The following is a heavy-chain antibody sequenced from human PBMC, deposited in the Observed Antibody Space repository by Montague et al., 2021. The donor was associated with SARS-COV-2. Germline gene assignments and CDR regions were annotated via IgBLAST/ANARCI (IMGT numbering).Heavy chain of an antibody. CDR3: AREPDYGDYFDY. CDR2: IYYSGST. CDR1: GGSISSYY. J-gene: IGHJ4*02. V-gene: IGHV4-59*01. D-gene: IGHD4-17*01. Sequence: SKTLSLTCTVSGGSISSYYWSWIRQPPGKGLEWIGCIYYSGSTNYNPSLKSRVTISVDTSKNQFSLKLSSVTAADTAVYYCAREPDYGDYFDYWGQGTLVTVSS.